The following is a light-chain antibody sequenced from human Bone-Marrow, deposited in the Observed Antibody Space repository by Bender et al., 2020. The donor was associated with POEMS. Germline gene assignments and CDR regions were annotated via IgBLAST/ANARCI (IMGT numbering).Light chain of an antibody. CDR2: ADD. CDR1: SIGRNP. J-gene: IGLJ3*02. V-gene: IGLV1-44*01. Sequence: QSVLTQPPSASGTPGQRVTISCSGGSIGRNPINWYQQLPGTAPRLAIYADDRRPSAVPNRFSASKSGSAAYLAISGLHSEDAAVYYCAAWDVRLNAWLFGGGTKLTVL. CDR3: AAWDVRLNAWL.